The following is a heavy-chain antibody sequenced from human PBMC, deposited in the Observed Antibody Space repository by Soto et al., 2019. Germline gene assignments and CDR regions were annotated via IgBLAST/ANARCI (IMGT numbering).Heavy chain of an antibody. CDR3: AKDTYYHDSSGFYVFDY. V-gene: IGHV3-23*01. CDR2: ISGSGGST. CDR1: GFTFSSYA. D-gene: IGHD3-22*01. J-gene: IGHJ4*02. Sequence: GGSLRLSCAASGFTFSSYAMSWVRQAPGKGLEWVPAISGSGGSTYYAESVKGRFTISRDNSKNTLYLQMNSLRAEDTAVYYCAKDTYYHDSSGFYVFDYWGQGAPVTVSS.